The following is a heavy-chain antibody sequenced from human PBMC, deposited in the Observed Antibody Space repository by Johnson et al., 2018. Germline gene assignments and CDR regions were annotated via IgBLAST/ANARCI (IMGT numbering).Heavy chain of an antibody. CDR2: MNPNSGDT. CDR3: ARVAYIHFDI. D-gene: IGHD2-21*01. CDR1: GYTFTSYD. V-gene: IGHV1-8*01. Sequence: QVQLVQSGAEVKKPGASVKVSCKASGYTFTSYDIKWVRQATGQGLEWMGWMNPNSGDTGYAQKFQGRVTMTRDTSASTVYMALSSLRPEDTAVYYCARVAYIHFDIWGQGTMVTVSS. J-gene: IGHJ3*02.